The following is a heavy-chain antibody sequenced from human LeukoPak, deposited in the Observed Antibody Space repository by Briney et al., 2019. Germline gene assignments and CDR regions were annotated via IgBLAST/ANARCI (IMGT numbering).Heavy chain of an antibody. V-gene: IGHV3-30-3*01. D-gene: IGHD3-10*01. CDR3: ARDEYYGSGSYRGPFDY. CDR2: ISYDGSNK. J-gene: IGHJ4*02. Sequence: GRSLRLSCAASGFTFSSYAMHWVRQAPGKGLEWVAVISYDGSNKYYADSVKGRFTISRDNSKNTLYLQMNSLRAEDTAVYYCARDEYYGSGSYRGPFDYWGQGTLVTVSS. CDR1: GFTFSSYA.